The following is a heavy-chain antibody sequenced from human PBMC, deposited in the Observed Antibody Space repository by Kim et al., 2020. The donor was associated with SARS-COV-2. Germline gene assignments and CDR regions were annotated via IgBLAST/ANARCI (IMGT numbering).Heavy chain of an antibody. CDR3: ARAEVVPAAMNGNWFDP. CDR1: GGSISSGGYY. J-gene: IGHJ5*02. D-gene: IGHD2-2*01. CDR2: IYYSGST. Sequence: SETLSLTCTVSGGSISSGGYYWSWIRQHPGKGLEWIGYIYYSGSTYYNPSLKSRVTISVDTSKNQFSLKLSSVTAADTAVYYCARAEVVPAAMNGNWFDPWGQGTLVTVSS. V-gene: IGHV4-31*03.